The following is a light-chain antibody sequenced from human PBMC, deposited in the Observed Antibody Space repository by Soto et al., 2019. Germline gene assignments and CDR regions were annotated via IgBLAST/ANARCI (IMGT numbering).Light chain of an antibody. CDR2: GSS. Sequence: EIVMTQSPATVSVSPGDRATLSCRASRTVHSNVAWYQHKPCQAPRLLIYGSSFRATGVPARFSGSGFGTHFTLTISSLQSEDFVVYYCQQYNNWPRTFGQGTKVDIK. V-gene: IGKV3-15*01. J-gene: IGKJ1*01. CDR1: RTVHSN. CDR3: QQYNNWPRT.